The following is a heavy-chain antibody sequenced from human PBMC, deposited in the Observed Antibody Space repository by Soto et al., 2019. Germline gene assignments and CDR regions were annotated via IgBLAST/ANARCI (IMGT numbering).Heavy chain of an antibody. CDR2: ISYDGSNK. Sequence: QVQLVESGGGVVQPGRSLRLSCAASGFTFSSYGMHWVRQAPGKGLEWVAVISYDGSNKYYADSVKGRFTISRDNSKNTLYLQMNSLRAEDTAVYYCAKDGGSNYFYYYGMDVW. D-gene: IGHD4-4*01. V-gene: IGHV3-30*18. CDR3: AKDGGSNYFYYYGMDV. J-gene: IGHJ6*01. CDR1: GFTFSSYG.